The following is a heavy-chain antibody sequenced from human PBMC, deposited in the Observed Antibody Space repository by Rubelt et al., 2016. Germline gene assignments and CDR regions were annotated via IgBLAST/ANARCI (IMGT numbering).Heavy chain of an antibody. CDR2: INHSGST. V-gene: IGHV4-34*01. Sequence: GKGLEWIGEINHSGSTNYNPSLKSRVTISIDTSKGHFSLRLTSVTPADTAVYFCARYPYSTSSPSPRWFDPWGQGTQVTVSS. J-gene: IGHJ5*02. CDR3: ARYPYSTSSPSPRWFDP. D-gene: IGHD2/OR15-2a*01.